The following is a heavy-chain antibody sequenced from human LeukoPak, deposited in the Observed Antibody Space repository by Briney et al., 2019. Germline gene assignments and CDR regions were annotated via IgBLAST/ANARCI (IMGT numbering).Heavy chain of an antibody. J-gene: IGHJ4*02. V-gene: IGHV4-59*01. CDR1: GGSISSYY. CDR2: IYYSGST. D-gene: IGHD6-19*01. Sequence: SETLSLTCTVSGGSISSYYWSWLRQPPGKGLEWIGYIYYSGSTNYNPSLKSRVTISVDTSKNQFSLKLSSVTAADTAVYYCARGHRSGWYYFDYWGQGTLVTVSS. CDR3: ARGHRSGWYYFDY.